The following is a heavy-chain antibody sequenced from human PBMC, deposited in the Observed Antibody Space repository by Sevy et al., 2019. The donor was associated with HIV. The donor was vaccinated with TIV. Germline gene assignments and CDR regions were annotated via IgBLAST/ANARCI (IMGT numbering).Heavy chain of an antibody. CDR2: IYYRGST. D-gene: IGHD3-22*01. CDR3: ARGKEYYYDSSGYYHNWFDP. V-gene: IGHV4-59*01. J-gene: IGHJ5*02. CDR1: GGSISSYF. Sequence: SETLSLTCTVSGGSISSYFWSWIRQPPGKGLEWIGYIYYRGSTNYNPSRKSRVTISVDTSKNQFSLKLSSVTAADTAVYYCARGKEYYYDSSGYYHNWFDPWGQGTLVTVSS.